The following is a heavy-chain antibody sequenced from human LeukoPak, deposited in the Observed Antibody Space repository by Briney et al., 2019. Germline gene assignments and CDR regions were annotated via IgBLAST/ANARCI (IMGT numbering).Heavy chain of an antibody. V-gene: IGHV1-2*02. CDR2: INPNSGET. Sequence: ASVKVSCKASGYTLTSYYLHWVRQAPGQGPEWMGWINPNSGETNYAPKFQGRVTMTWDTSINAAYLELGGLRSDDTAVYYCARGSGCYAGAEYFEHWGQGTLVTVSS. J-gene: IGHJ1*01. D-gene: IGHD3-3*01. CDR3: ARGSGCYAGAEYFEH. CDR1: GYTLTSYY.